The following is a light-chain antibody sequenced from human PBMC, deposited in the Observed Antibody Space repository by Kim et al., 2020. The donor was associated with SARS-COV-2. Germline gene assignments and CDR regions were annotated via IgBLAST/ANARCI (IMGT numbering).Light chain of an antibody. CDR2: AAS. CDR3: QQYGSSPLT. CDR1: RSVSSSN. V-gene: IGKV3-20*01. J-gene: IGKJ4*01. Sequence: SPGERATLSCRASRSVSSSNLAWYQQKAGQAPRLLIYAASRRATDIPDRFSGSGSGTDFTLTISRLEPEDFALYYCQQYGSSPLTFGGGTKVDIK.